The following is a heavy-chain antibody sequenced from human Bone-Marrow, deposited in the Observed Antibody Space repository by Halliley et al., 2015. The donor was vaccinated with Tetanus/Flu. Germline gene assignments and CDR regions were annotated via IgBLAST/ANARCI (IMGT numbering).Heavy chain of an antibody. CDR1: GFSISTGYY. CDR2: SYHTGST. D-gene: IGHD3-3*01. Sequence: TLSLTCGVSGFSISTGYYWGWVRQPPGRGLQWIASSYHTGSTYYNPSLKSRVTISVDTSKNQFSLNLISVTAADTAVYYCARQDPYDFWSGYFDYWGQGTLVTVSS. CDR3: ARQDPYDFWSGYFDY. J-gene: IGHJ4*02. V-gene: IGHV4-38-2*01.